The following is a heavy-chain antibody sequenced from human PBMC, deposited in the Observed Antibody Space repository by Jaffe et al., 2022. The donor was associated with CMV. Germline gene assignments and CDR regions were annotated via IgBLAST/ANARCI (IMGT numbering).Heavy chain of an antibody. J-gene: IGHJ3*02. CDR1: GGSISSGGYY. CDR3: ARDSTLDSSGYYYPPNDAFDI. V-gene: IGHV4-31*03. Sequence: QVQLQESGPGLVKPSQTLSLTCTVSGGSISSGGYYWSWIRQHPGKGLEWIGYIYYSGSTYYNPSLKSRVTISVDTSKNQFSLKLSSVTAADTAVYYCARDSTLDSSGYYYPPNDAFDIWGQGTMVTVSS. D-gene: IGHD3-22*01. CDR2: IYYSGST.